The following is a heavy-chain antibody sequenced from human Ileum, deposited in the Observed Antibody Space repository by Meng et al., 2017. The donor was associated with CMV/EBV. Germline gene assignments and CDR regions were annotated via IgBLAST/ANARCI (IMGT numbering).Heavy chain of an antibody. V-gene: IGHV3-21*01. D-gene: IGHD3-10*01. CDR3: AREQEYYYGSGSPFDY. CDR2: ISSSSSYI. Sequence: GESLKISCAASGFTFDDYAMHWVRQAPGKGLEWVSSISSSSSYIYYADSVKGRFTISRDNAKNSLYLQMNSLRAEDTAVYYCAREQEYYYGSGSPFDYWGQGTLVTVSS. J-gene: IGHJ4*02. CDR1: GFTFDDYA.